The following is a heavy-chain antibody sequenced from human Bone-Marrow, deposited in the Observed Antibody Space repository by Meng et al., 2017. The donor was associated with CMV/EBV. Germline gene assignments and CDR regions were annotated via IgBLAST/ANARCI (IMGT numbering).Heavy chain of an antibody. J-gene: IGHJ5*02. D-gene: IGHD3-3*01. CDR1: GYTFTGYY. CDR2: INPNSGGT. V-gene: IGHV1-2*02. CDR3: ARGGAVLRFLEWFRWFDP. Sequence: ASVKVSCKASGYTFTGYYMHWVRQAPGQGLEWMGWINPNSGGTNYAQKFQGRVTMTRDTSISIAYMELSRLRSDDTAVYYCARGGAVLRFLEWFRWFDPWGQATLVTVSS.